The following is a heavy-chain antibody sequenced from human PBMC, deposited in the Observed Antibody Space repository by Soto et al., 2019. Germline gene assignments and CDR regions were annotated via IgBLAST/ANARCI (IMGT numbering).Heavy chain of an antibody. Sequence: WGSLRLSCAASGFTFSSYGMHWVRQAPGKGLEWVAVIFYDGSNKYYADSVKGRFTISRDNSKNTLYLQMNSLRAEDTAVYYCARDGLTTVNYYGMDVWGQGTTVTVSS. J-gene: IGHJ6*02. CDR1: GFTFSSYG. CDR2: IFYDGSNK. D-gene: IGHD4-17*01. CDR3: ARDGLTTVNYYGMDV. V-gene: IGHV3-33*01.